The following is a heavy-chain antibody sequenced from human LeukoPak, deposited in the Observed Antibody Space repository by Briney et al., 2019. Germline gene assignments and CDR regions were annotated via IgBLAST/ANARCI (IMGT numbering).Heavy chain of an antibody. J-gene: IGHJ4*02. CDR3: ARSNWPYYFDY. D-gene: IGHD1-1*01. V-gene: IGHV3-74*01. Sequence: GGSLRLSCAASEFTFSNYWMPWVRQAPGKGLVWVSWITGDGSSTRYADSVKGRFTISRDNAKNTLYLQVNSLRAEDTAVYYCARSNWPYYFDYWGQGALVTVSS. CDR2: ITGDGSST. CDR1: EFTFSNYW.